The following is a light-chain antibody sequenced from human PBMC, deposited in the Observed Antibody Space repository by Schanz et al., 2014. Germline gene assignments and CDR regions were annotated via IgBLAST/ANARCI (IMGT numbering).Light chain of an antibody. V-gene: IGLV2-8*01. CDR2: EVS. Sequence: QSALTQPPSASGSPGQSVTISCTGTSSDVGGYNYVSWYQQHPGKAPKLMIFEVSKRPSGVPDRFSGSKSGNTASLTVSGLQADDEADYYCTSYAGSNQVVFGGGTKLTVL. CDR1: SSDVGGYNY. J-gene: IGLJ2*01. CDR3: TSYAGSNQVV.